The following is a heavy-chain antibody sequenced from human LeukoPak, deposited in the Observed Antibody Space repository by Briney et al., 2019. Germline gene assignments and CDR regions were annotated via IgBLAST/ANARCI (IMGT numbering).Heavy chain of an antibody. Sequence: ASVKVSCKASGWIFTRYGISWVGQAPGQGREWMGWISAYNGNTNYAQKLQGRVTMTTDTSTSTAYNTLRSLRSDDTAVYYCARMWLPIPIDVWGKVATVTVSS. J-gene: IGHJ6*03. CDR1: GWIFTRYG. CDR2: ISAYNGNT. CDR3: ARMWLPIPIDV. V-gene: IGHV1-18*01. D-gene: IGHD5-12*01.